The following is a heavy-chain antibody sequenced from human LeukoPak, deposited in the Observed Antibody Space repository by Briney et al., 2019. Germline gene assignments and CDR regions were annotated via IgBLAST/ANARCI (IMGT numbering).Heavy chain of an antibody. J-gene: IGHJ3*02. CDR3: ARVRYPGAFDI. V-gene: IGHV1-18*04. CDR2: ISAYNSNT. D-gene: IGHD4-17*01. Sequence: ASVKVSCKASGYTFTGYYMHWVRQAPGQGLEWMGWISAYNSNTNYAQKLQGRVTMTTDTSTSTAYMELRSLRSDDTAVYYCARVRYPGAFDIWGQGTMVTVSS. CDR1: GYTFTGYY.